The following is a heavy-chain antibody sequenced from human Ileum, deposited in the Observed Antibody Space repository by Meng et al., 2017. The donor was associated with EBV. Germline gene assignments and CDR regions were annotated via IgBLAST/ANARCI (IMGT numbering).Heavy chain of an antibody. Sequence: QVHLPDSGPGLVKPSETLSLPCTVSGGSVSISSYYWSWIRQPPGKGLEWIGYIYYSGTTNYNPSLESRVTISVDTSKNQFSLKLRSVAASDTAVYYCARGWDTAMDSGWGQGTLVTASS. D-gene: IGHD5-18*01. V-gene: IGHV4-61*01. CDR3: ARGWDTAMDSG. CDR1: GGSVSISSYY. J-gene: IGHJ4*02. CDR2: IYYSGTT.